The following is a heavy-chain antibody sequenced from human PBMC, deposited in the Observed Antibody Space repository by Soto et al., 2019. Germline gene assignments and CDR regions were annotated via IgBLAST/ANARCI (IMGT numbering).Heavy chain of an antibody. J-gene: IGHJ4*02. V-gene: IGHV6-1*01. CDR2: TYYRSGWFY. D-gene: IGHD4-4*01. CDR1: GDSVSNNRDA. Sequence: QVELQQSGPGLVQPSQTLSLTCAVSGDSVSNNRDAWNWIRQTPSRGLEWLGRTYYRSGWFYHYAESLQGRITINVDTAKNHFSLQLNSATPEDTAVYYCARDPPYSASILDYWGQGSLVTVSS. CDR3: ARDPPYSASILDY.